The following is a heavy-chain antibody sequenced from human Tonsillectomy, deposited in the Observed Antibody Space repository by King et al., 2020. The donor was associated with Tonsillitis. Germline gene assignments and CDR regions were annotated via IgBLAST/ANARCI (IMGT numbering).Heavy chain of an antibody. CDR3: ARDRPDWGDWYFDL. D-gene: IGHD7-27*01. V-gene: IGHV4-59*13. CDR1: GGSISPYY. CDR2: INFSGTT. Sequence: VPLQESGPGLVKPSETLSLSCPVSGGSISPYYWSWLRQSPGKGLAWIGNINFSGTTNYNPSINSRVTLSADTSKSQVSLKLSSVTAADTAVYYCARDRPDWGDWYFDLWGRGTLVTVSS. J-gene: IGHJ2*01.